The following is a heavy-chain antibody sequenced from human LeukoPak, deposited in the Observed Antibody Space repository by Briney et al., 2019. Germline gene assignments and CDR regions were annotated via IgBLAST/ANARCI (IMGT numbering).Heavy chain of an antibody. CDR1: GYTFTGYY. D-gene: IGHD2-21*01. J-gene: IGHJ5*02. V-gene: IGHV1-2*02. CDR3: ARDRLRFDP. CDR2: INPNSGGT. Sequence: GASVKVSCKASGYTFTGYYMYWVRQAPGQGLEWMGWINPNSGGTNYAQKFQGRVTMTRHTSISTADMELSRLRSDDTAVYYCARDRLRFDPWGQGTLVTVSS.